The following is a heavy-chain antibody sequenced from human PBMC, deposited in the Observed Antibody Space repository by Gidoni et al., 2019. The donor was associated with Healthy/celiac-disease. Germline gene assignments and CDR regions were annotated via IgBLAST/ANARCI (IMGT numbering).Heavy chain of an antibody. CDR1: GCSISSYY. CDR2: IYTSGST. D-gene: IGHD3-3*01. Sequence: QVQLQESGPGLVQPSETLSLTCTVSGCSISSYYWSWIRQPAGKGLEWIGRIYTSGSTNYNPSLKSRVTMSVDTSKNQFSLKLSSVTAADTAVYYCARDLGYDFWSGYSDWFDPWGQGTLVTVSS. V-gene: IGHV4-4*07. J-gene: IGHJ5*02. CDR3: ARDLGYDFWSGYSDWFDP.